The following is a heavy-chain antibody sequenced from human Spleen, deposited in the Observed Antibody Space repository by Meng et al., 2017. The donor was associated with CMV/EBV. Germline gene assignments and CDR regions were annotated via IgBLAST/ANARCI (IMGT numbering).Heavy chain of an antibody. CDR1: GFSFSNYG. V-gene: IGHV3-33*06. CDR3: AKDPIPIVGATLPGSN. D-gene: IGHD1-26*01. J-gene: IGHJ4*02. CDR2: IWYDGSNT. Sequence: GESLKISCAASGFSFSNYGMHWVRQAPGKGLEWVAVIWYDGSNTHYVDSVKGRFTVSRDNSKNTLYLQMNSLRAEDTAVYYCAKDPIPIVGATLPGSNWGQGTRVTVSS.